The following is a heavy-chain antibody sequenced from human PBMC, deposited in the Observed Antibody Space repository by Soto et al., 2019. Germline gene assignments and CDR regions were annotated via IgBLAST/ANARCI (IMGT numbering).Heavy chain of an antibody. D-gene: IGHD2-2*01. J-gene: IGHJ4*02. V-gene: IGHV1-3*01. CDR1: GYTFTGYA. CDR2: INGGNGDT. CDR3: ARGYCSSTSCQYYFDY. Sequence: QVLLVQSGTEVKKPGASVKVSCKAYGYTFTGYAIHWVRQAPGQRLEGMGWINGGNGDTKYSQKFQGRVTITRETSASTAYMELPSLGSEDTAVYHCARGYCSSTSCQYYFDYWGLGTLVTVSS.